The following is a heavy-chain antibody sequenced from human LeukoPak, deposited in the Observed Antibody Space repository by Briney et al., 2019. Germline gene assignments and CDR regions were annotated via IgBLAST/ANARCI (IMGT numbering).Heavy chain of an antibody. CDR2: ISGSGGST. Sequence: GGSLRLSCAASGFTFSSYAMSWVRQAPGKGLEWVSAISGSGGSTYYADSVKGRFTISRDNSKNTLYPQMNSLRAEDTAVYYCAKDEKHIVVVTAILFDYWGQGTLVTVSS. CDR1: GFTFSSYA. V-gene: IGHV3-23*01. J-gene: IGHJ4*02. D-gene: IGHD2-21*02. CDR3: AKDEKHIVVVTAILFDY.